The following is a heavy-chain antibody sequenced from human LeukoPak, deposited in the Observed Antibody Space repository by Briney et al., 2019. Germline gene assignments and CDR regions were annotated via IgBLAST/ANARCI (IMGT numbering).Heavy chain of an antibody. CDR1: GGTFSSYA. CDR2: IIPIFGTA. Sequence: SVKVSCKASGGTFSSYAISWVRQAPGQGLEWMGGIIPIFGTANYAQKFQGRVTITADESTSTAYMELSSLRSEDTAVYYCARVAGPSSKYYYGSGSSFYYYYGMDVWGQETTVTVSS. D-gene: IGHD3-10*01. V-gene: IGHV1-69*13. J-gene: IGHJ6*02. CDR3: ARVAGPSSKYYYGSGSSFYYYYGMDV.